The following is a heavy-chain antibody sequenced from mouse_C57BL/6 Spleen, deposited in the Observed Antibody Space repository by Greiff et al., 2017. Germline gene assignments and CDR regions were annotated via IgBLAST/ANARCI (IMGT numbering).Heavy chain of an antibody. CDR2: ISGGGGNT. V-gene: IGHV5-9*01. Sequence: EVKLMESGGGLVKPGGSLKLSCAASGFTFSSYTMSWVRQTPEKRLEWVATISGGGGNTYYPDSVKGRFTISRDNAKNTLYLQMSSLRSEDTALYYCARVYGSSYWFAYWGQGTLVTVSA. J-gene: IGHJ3*01. CDR3: ARVYGSSYWFAY. D-gene: IGHD1-1*01. CDR1: GFTFSSYT.